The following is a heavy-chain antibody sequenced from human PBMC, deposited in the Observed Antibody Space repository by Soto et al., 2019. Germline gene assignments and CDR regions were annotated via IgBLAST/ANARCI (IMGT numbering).Heavy chain of an antibody. CDR1: GFPASSNY. J-gene: IGHJ6*02. CDR3: AREVRPMVRGVYYFYGMDV. D-gene: IGHD3-10*01. Sequence: WRSLRLPCAASGFPASSNYMNWVRQAPHKRLERVSVSYNGAGRAYYADSGKGRFTIYRDKSKNTLYLQMNSLRAEDTAMYYCAREVRPMVRGVYYFYGMDVWGQGTTVTVSS. CDR2: SYNGAGRA. V-gene: IGHV3-53*01.